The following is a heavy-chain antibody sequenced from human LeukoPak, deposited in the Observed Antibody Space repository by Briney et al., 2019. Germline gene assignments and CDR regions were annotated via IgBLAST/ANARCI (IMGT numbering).Heavy chain of an antibody. CDR3: ARRTFYYYYYMDV. J-gene: IGHJ6*03. Sequence: ASVKVSCKTSGYSFIDYYIHWVRQAPGQGLEWMGWINPNSGGTNYAQKFQGRVTMTRNTSISTAYMELSSLRSEDTAVYYCARRTFYYYYYMDVWGKGTTVTISS. CDR2: INPNSGGT. V-gene: IGHV1-2*02. CDR1: GYSFIDYY.